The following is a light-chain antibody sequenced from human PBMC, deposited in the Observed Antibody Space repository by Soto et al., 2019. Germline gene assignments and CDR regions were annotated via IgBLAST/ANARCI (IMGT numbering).Light chain of an antibody. CDR2: DPS. CDR3: QQYGNSPFT. CDR1: QSVSSSY. Sequence: EIVLTQSPATLSLSPGERATLSCGASQSVSSSYLAWYQQKPGLAPRPLIYDPSSRATGIPDRFSGSGSGTVFTLTISILEPEDFAVYYCQQYGNSPFTFGQGTKLEIK. J-gene: IGKJ2*01. V-gene: IGKV3D-20*01.